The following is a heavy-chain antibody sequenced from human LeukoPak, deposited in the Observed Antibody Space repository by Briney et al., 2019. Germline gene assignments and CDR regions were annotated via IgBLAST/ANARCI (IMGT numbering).Heavy chain of an antibody. Sequence: GGSLRLSCAAFGFTFSSYAMSWVRQAPGKGLEWVSAIRGSGGSTYYADSVKGRFTISRDNSKNTLYLQMNSLRAEDTAVYYCANSYCSSTSCSENYYGMDVWGQGTTVTVSS. V-gene: IGHV3-23*01. J-gene: IGHJ6*02. CDR3: ANSYCSSTSCSENYYGMDV. CDR2: IRGSGGST. CDR1: GFTFSSYA. D-gene: IGHD2-2*01.